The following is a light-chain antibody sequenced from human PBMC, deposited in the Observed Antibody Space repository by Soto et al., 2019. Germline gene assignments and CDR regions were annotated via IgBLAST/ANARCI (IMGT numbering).Light chain of an antibody. CDR1: SSDIGAYNF. J-gene: IGLJ2*01. CDR2: DVN. CDR3: TSWTTSTTMI. Sequence: QSVLTQPASVSGSPGQSVTISCTGTSSDIGAYNFGSWYQQHPGKAPKLMLYDVNIRPSGVANRFSGSKSGNTAALTISGHQAEDEADYYCTSWTTSTTMIFGGGTKVTVL. V-gene: IGLV2-14*03.